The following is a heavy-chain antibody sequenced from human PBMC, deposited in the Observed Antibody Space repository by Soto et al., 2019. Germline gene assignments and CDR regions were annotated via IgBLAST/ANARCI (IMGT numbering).Heavy chain of an antibody. CDR1: GGTFSIYA. V-gene: IGHV1-69*06. CDR3: ARAGDCSSTSCYLNY. CDR2: IIPIFGTA. J-gene: IGHJ4*02. D-gene: IGHD2-2*01. Sequence: GASEKVSCKASGGTFSIYAISWVRQAPGQGIEWMGGIIPIFGTANYAQKFPGRVTITADKSTSKAYMELSSLRSEDTAVYYCARAGDCSSTSCYLNYLGQVTRGAVAT.